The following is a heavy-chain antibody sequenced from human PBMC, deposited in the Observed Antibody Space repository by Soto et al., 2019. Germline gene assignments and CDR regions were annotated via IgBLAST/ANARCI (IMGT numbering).Heavy chain of an antibody. D-gene: IGHD6-19*01. CDR2: IYHSGST. J-gene: IGHJ6*02. CDR1: GGSISSSNW. CDR3: AREGLKAVACTKAYYYYGMDV. V-gene: IGHV4-4*02. Sequence: QVQLQESGPGLVKPSGTLSLTCAVSGGSISSSNWWSWVRQPPGKGLEWIGEIYHSGSTNYNPSLKSRVTISVDKSKNQFSLKLSSVTAADTAVYYCAREGLKAVACTKAYYYYGMDVWGQGTTVTVSS.